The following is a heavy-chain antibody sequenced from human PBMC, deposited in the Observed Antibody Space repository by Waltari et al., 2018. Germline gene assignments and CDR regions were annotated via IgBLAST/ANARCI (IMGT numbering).Heavy chain of an antibody. J-gene: IGHJ3*02. CDR3: ARGSFWSGYYPTARSASDAFDI. D-gene: IGHD3-3*01. CDR1: GDSVSSNSAA. V-gene: IGHV6-1*01. CDR2: TYYRSKWYN. Sequence: QVQLQQSGPGLVKPSQTLSLTCAISGDSVSSNSAAWNWIRQSPSRGLEWLGRTYYRSKWYNDYAVTVKSRITINPDTSKNQFSLQLNSVTPEDTAVYYCARGSFWSGYYPTARSASDAFDIWGQGTMVTVSS.